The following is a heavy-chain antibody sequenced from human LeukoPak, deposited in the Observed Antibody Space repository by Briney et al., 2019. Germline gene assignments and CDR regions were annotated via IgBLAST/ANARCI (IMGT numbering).Heavy chain of an antibody. D-gene: IGHD4-17*01. Sequence: GASVKVSCKASGYTFTGNFIHWVRQAPGQGLEWMGWINPNSGGTNYAQKFQGRVTMTRDTTISTAYLGLSRLRSDDTAVYYCARGGRDYGDYIWGVGIDYWGQGTLVTVSS. CDR2: INPNSGGT. CDR1: GYTFTGNF. J-gene: IGHJ4*02. V-gene: IGHV1-2*02. CDR3: ARGGRDYGDYIWGVGIDY.